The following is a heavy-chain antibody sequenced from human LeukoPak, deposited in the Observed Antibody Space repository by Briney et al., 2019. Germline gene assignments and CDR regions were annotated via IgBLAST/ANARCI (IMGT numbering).Heavy chain of an antibody. CDR2: VYYTGST. CDR3: ARDGYGMDV. Sequence: SETLSLTCNVSGVSIRSYCWSWIRQPPGEGLEWIGNVYYTGSTDYNPSLESRVTISVDTSKNQFSLKVNSVTAADTAVYYCARDGYGMDVWGQGTTVTVSS. J-gene: IGHJ6*02. CDR1: GVSIRSYC. V-gene: IGHV4-59*01.